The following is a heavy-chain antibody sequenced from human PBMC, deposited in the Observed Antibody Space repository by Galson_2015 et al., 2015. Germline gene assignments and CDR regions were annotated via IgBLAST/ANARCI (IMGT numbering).Heavy chain of an antibody. CDR2: VSFDGSKE. Sequence: SLRLSCAASRFTFTRHTMNWVRQAPGKGLEWVAAVSFDGSKEYYADSVKGRFTVSRDSSKNTLFLQMNSLRVEDTAVYYCARDGVEYSTGQGGGSFDYWGQGTRVTVSS. CDR1: RFTFTRHT. V-gene: IGHV3-30-3*01. CDR3: ARDGVEYSTGQGGGSFDY. J-gene: IGHJ4*02. D-gene: IGHD6-19*01.